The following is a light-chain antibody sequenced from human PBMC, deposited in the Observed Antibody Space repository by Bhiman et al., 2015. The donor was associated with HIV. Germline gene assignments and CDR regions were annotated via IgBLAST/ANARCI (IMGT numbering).Light chain of an antibody. Sequence: QSALTQPRSVSGSPGQSVTISCTGTTSDVGGHNYVSWYQQHPGKAPKLMIYDVSNRPSGVSNRFSGSKSGNTASLTISGLQAEDEADYYCSSYTSSNTYVFASGTKVTVL. CDR2: DVS. V-gene: IGLV2-14*03. CDR3: SSYTSSNTYV. J-gene: IGLJ1*01. CDR1: TSDVGGHNY.